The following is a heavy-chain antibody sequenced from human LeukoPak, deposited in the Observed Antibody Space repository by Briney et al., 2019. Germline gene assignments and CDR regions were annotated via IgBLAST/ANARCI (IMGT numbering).Heavy chain of an antibody. CDR2: IYPGDSDT. CDR3: ARRAGAYTHPYDY. J-gene: IGHJ4*02. CDR1: GYSFTSYW. V-gene: IGHV5-51*01. D-gene: IGHD3-16*01. Sequence: GESLKISCKGSGYSFTSYWIGWVRQMPGKGLEWMGIIYPGDSDTRYSPSFQGQVTISADKSISTAYLQWSSLRAEDTAVYYCARRAGAYTHPYDYWGQGTLVTVS.